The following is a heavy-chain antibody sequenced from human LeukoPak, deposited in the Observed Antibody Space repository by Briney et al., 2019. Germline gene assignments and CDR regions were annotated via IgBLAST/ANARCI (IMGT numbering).Heavy chain of an antibody. CDR2: IIPILGIA. D-gene: IGHD3-3*01. Sequence: ASVTVSCKASGGTFSSYAISWVRQAPGQGLEWKGRIIPILGIANYAQKFQGRVTITADKSTSTAYMELSSLRSEDTAVYYCARDLHGVYYDFWSGYDYWGQGTLVTVSS. V-gene: IGHV1-69*04. CDR3: ARDLHGVYYDFWSGYDY. CDR1: GGTFSSYA. J-gene: IGHJ4*02.